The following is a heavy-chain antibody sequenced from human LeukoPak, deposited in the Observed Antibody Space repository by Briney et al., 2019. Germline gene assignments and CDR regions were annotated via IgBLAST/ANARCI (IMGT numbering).Heavy chain of an antibody. J-gene: IGHJ4*02. V-gene: IGHV4-59*01. Sequence: SETLSLTCTVAGGSISSYYWSWIRQPPGKGLEWIGYIYYSGSTNYNPSLKSRVTISVDTSKNQFSLKLSSVTAADTAVYYCARDRTYSGYDPHFDYWGQGTLVTVSS. CDR1: GGSISSYY. D-gene: IGHD5-12*01. CDR3: ARDRTYSGYDPHFDY. CDR2: IYYSGST.